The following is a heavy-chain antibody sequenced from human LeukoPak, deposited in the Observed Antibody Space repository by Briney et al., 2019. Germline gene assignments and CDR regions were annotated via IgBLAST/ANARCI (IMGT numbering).Heavy chain of an antibody. J-gene: IGHJ3*02. D-gene: IGHD3-10*01. CDR1: GGSISSSYY. V-gene: IGHV4-61*01. CDR2: IYYSGST. Sequence: SETLSLTCAVSGGSISSSYYWSWIRQPPGKGLEWIGYIYYSGSTNYNPSLKSRVTISVDTSKNQFSLKLSSVTAADTAVYYCARATALGVDAFDIWGQGTMVTVSS. CDR3: ARATALGVDAFDI.